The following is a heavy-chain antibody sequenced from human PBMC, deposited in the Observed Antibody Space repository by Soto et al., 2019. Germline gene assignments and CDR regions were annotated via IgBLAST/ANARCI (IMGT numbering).Heavy chain of an antibody. CDR3: AREMGKRGFDY. CDR1: GFNFSIYW. J-gene: IGHJ4*02. Sequence: EVQLVESGGGLVQPGGSLRLSCVTSGFNFSIYWMHWVRQAPGKGLVWVSRIHSDGSTISYADSVKGRFTISRDNTKNTLYLQMNSLRAEDTAVYYWAREMGKRGFDYWGQGTLVTVSS. CDR2: IHSDGSTI. V-gene: IGHV3-74*01. D-gene: IGHD7-27*01.